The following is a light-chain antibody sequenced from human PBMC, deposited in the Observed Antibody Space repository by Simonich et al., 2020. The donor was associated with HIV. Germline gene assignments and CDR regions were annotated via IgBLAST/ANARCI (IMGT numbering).Light chain of an antibody. Sequence: EIVLTQSPATLSLSPGERATLSCGASQIVSNRYLDWYQQKPGLAPRLLLFDASSRATGIPDRFSGSGSGTDFTLTISRLEPEDFAVYYCQQYGSSPRTFGGGTKVEIK. CDR3: QQYGSSPRT. CDR2: DAS. V-gene: IGKV3D-20*01. CDR1: QIVSNRY. J-gene: IGKJ4*01.